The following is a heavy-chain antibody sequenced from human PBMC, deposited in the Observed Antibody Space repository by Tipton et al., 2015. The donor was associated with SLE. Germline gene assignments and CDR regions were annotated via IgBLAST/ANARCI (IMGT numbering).Heavy chain of an antibody. D-gene: IGHD2-21*01. CDR2: INHSGST. V-gene: IGHV4-34*01. Sequence: TLSLTCAVYGGSFSGYYWSWIRQPPGKGLEWIGEINHSGSTNYNPPLKGRVTISVDTSKNQFSLKLSSVTAADTAVYYCARGGEVVIAFDYWGQGTLVTVSS. CDR1: GGSFSGYY. J-gene: IGHJ4*02. CDR3: ARGGEVVIAFDY.